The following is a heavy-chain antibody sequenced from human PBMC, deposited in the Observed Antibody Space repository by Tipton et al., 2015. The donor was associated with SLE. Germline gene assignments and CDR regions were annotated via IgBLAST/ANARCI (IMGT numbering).Heavy chain of an antibody. Sequence: SGVTFSSYWMHWVRQAPGKGLVWVSRSNEDGGITSYADSVRGRFTISRDNAKNTLYLQMTSLRADDTAVYYCARALWGYPQYWGQGTLVTVSS. CDR1: GVTFSSYW. V-gene: IGHV3-74*01. CDR2: SNEDGGIT. CDR3: ARALWGYPQY. D-gene: IGHD3-16*01. J-gene: IGHJ4*02.